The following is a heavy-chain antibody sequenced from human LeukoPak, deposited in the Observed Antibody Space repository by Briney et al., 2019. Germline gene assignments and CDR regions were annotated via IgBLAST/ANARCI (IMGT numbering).Heavy chain of an antibody. CDR2: INPNSGGT. CDR3: GREYYDSSGSWFGP. CDR1: GYTFTGYY. J-gene: IGHJ5*02. V-gene: IGHV1-2*02. Sequence: ASVKVSCKSSGYTFTGYYMHWVRQAPGQGLEWMGWINPNSGGTNYAQRFQGRVTMTRDTSISTAYMELSRLRSDDTAVYYCGREYYDSSGSWFGPWGQGTLVTVSS. D-gene: IGHD3-22*01.